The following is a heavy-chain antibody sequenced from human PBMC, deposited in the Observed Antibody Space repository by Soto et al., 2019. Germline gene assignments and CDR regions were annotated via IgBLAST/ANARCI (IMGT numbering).Heavy chain of an antibody. V-gene: IGHV1-2*02. D-gene: IGHD4-4*01. CDR2: INPNSGGT. J-gene: IGHJ6*02. CDR1: GYIFTGFY. Sequence: ASVKVSCKTSGYIFTGFYIHWVRQAPGQGLEWMGWINPNSGGTNYPQKFRDRVTMTRDTSIGTAYMELSSLRSDDTAVYYCARDRVDYSSFHYGMDVWGQGATVTVSS. CDR3: ARDRVDYSSFHYGMDV.